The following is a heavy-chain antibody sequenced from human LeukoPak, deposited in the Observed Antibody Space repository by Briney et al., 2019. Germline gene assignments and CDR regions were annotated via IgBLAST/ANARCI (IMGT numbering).Heavy chain of an antibody. CDR2: INTNTGNP. D-gene: IGHD3-22*01. Sequence: ASVKVSCKASGYTFTSYAMHWARQAPGQGLEWMGWINTNTGNPTYAQGFTGRFVFSLDTSVTTAYLQISSLKAEDTAVYYCARSLFYYYDSSGYSHFDYWGQGTLVTVSS. V-gene: IGHV7-4-1*02. CDR1: GYTFTSYA. CDR3: ARSLFYYYDSSGYSHFDY. J-gene: IGHJ4*02.